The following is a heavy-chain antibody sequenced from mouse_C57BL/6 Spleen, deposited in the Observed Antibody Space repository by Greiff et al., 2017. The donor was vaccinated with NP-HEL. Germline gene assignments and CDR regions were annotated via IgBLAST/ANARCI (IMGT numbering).Heavy chain of an antibody. CDR3: ARFYSNHVGAMDY. Sequence: QVQLQQSGAELVRPGTSVKVSCKASGYAFTNYLIEWVKQRPGQGLEWIGVINPGSGGTNYNEKFKGKATLTADKSSSTAYMQLSSLTSEDSAVYFCARFYSNHVGAMDYWGQGTSVTVSS. J-gene: IGHJ4*01. CDR2: INPGSGGT. V-gene: IGHV1-54*01. CDR1: GYAFTNYL. D-gene: IGHD2-5*01.